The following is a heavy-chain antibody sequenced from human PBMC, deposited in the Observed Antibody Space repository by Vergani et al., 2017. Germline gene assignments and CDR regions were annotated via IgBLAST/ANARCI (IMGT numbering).Heavy chain of an antibody. V-gene: IGHV4-34*01. CDR2: INHSGST. CDR3: ARGRRRSSSYYYYYMDV. Sequence: QLQLQESGPGLVKPSETLSLTCAVYGGSFSGYYWSWIRQPPGKGLEWIGEINHSGSTNYNPSLKSRVTISVDTSKNQFSLKLSSVTAADTAVYYCARGRRRSSSYYYYYMDVWGKGTTVTVSS. J-gene: IGHJ6*03. CDR1: GGSFSGYY. D-gene: IGHD6-6*01.